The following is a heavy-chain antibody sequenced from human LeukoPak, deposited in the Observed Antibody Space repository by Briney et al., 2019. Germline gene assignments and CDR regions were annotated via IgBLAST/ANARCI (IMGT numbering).Heavy chain of an antibody. J-gene: IGHJ4*02. CDR1: GFTFSAYT. CDR3: ARDGLQTAQFDY. V-gene: IGHV3-69-1*01. CDR2: VSRSSDV. Sequence: GGSLRLSCAASGFTFSAYTMNWIRQAPGKGLEWVSTVSRSSDVHYSDSVKGRFTISRDTARNSLYLQVNSLRDEDTAVYYCARDGLQTAQFDYCGQGTLVTVSS. D-gene: IGHD2-21*01.